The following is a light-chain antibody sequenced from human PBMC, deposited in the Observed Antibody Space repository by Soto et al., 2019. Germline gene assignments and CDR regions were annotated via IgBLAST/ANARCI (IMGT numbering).Light chain of an antibody. V-gene: IGKV1-39*01. CDR1: QTIAKS. J-gene: IGKJ2*01. CDR3: HQSYSIPFT. CDR2: NAV. Sequence: DVQMTQAQPSLSASVGDSVTLTCRTSQTIAKSLTWYQQKPGKSPKLLIHNAVFLQWGVPSRFSGSMSWTDFTLSVSSLQPDDLATYIFHQSYSIPFTFGPGTKVE.